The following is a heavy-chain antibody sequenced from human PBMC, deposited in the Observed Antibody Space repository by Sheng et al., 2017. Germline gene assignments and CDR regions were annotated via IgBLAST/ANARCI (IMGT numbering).Heavy chain of an antibody. CDR3: ARASGYNWNYFDY. CDR2: VYLSGTT. J-gene: IGHJ4*02. D-gene: IGHD1-20*01. CDR1: GYSISSGYY. V-gene: IGHV4-38-2*02. Sequence: QVHLDESGPGLVKPSETLSLTCTVSGYSISSGYYWGWIRQPPGKGLEWIGNVYLSGTTYYYPSLKSRVTMSVDTSKNQFSLKLSSVTAADTAVYYRARASGYNWNYFDYWGQGTLVTVSS.